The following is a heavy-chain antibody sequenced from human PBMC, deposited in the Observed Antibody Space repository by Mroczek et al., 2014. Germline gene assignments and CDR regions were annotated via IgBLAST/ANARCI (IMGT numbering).Heavy chain of an antibody. J-gene: IGHJ4*02. CDR2: IYTSGST. CDR3: ARGGPCGGDCYSYSYYFDY. CDR1: GGSISSGSYY. D-gene: IGHD2-21*02. V-gene: IGHV4-61*02. Sequence: QVQLQQWGPGLVKPSQTLSLTCTVSGGSISSGSYYWSWIRQPAGKGLEWIGRIYTSGSTNYNPSLKSRVTISVDTSKNQFSLKLSSVTAADTAVYYCARGGPCGGDCYSYSYYFDYWGQGTLVTVSS.